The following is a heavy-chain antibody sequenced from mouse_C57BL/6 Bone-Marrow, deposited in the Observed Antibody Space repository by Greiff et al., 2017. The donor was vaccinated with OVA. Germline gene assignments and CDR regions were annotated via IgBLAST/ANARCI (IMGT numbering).Heavy chain of an antibody. Sequence: EVMLVESGGDLVKPVGSLKLSCAASGFTFSSYGMSWVRQTPDKRLEWVATISSGGSYTYYPDSVKGRFTISRDNAKNTLYLQMSSLKSEDTAMYYCARQAGYFDYWGQGTTLTVSS. D-gene: IGHD3-2*02. CDR3: ARQAGYFDY. CDR2: ISSGGSYT. J-gene: IGHJ2*01. V-gene: IGHV5-6*02. CDR1: GFTFSSYG.